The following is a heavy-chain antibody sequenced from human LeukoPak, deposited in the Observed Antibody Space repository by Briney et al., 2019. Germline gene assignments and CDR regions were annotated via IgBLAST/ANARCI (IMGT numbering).Heavy chain of an antibody. CDR2: ITSRGNTM. V-gene: IGHV3-48*01. D-gene: IGHD6-13*01. CDR1: GFTFGRYS. Sequence: GGSLRLSCVASGFTFGRYSMNWVRQAPGKGLEWISYITSRGNTMYYAASMKGRFTISRDNAKNSLYLQINSLRAEDTAVYYCARDSGYKYGDNWFDPWGQGTLVTVSS. CDR3: ARDSGYKYGDNWFDP. J-gene: IGHJ5*02.